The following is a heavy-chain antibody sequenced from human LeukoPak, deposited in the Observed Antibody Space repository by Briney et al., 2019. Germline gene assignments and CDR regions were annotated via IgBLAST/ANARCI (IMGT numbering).Heavy chain of an antibody. J-gene: IGHJ3*02. CDR3: ARGPDSGSPGAFDI. V-gene: IGHV1-2*04. D-gene: IGHD1-26*01. CDR1: GYTFTGYY. Sequence: ASVKVSCKASGYTFTGYYMHWVRQAPGQGLEWMRWINPNSGGTNYAQKFQGWVTMTRDTSISTAYMELSRLRSDDTAVYYCARGPDSGSPGAFDIWGQGTMVTVSS. CDR2: INPNSGGT.